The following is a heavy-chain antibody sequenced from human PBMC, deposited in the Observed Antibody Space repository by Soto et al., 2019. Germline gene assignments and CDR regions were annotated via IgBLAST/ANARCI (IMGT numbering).Heavy chain of an antibody. CDR2: IYYSGST. D-gene: IGHD6-19*01. CDR1: GGSISSYY. J-gene: IGHJ4*02. V-gene: IGHV4-59*01. Sequence: PSETLSLTCTVSGGSISSYYWSWIRQPPGKGLEWIGYIYYSGSTNYNPSLKSRVTISVDTPKNQFSLKLSSVTAADTAVYYCARDASAHQRGWYDYWGQGTLVTVSS. CDR3: ARDASAHQRGWYDY.